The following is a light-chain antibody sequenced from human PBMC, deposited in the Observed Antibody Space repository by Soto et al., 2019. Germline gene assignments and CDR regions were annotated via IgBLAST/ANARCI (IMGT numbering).Light chain of an antibody. Sequence: QAVVTQEPSLTVSPGGTVTLTCASNTGAVTSGHYAGWFQQKPGQTPRPLIWSTSNTHSWTPARFSGSLLGGKAVLTLSGVQPEDEADYYCLLNYGAAGLVFGGGTKLTVL. V-gene: IGLV7-43*01. CDR1: TGAVTSGHY. CDR2: STS. CDR3: LLNYGAAGLV. J-gene: IGLJ3*02.